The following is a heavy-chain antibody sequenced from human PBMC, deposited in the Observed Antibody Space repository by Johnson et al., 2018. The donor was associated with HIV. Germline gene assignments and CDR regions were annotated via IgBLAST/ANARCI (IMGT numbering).Heavy chain of an antibody. CDR2: IRSKAYGGTT. Sequence: VQLVESGGGLVQPGRSLRLSCPGSGFTFGDYAMSWVRQAPGKGLEWVGFIRSKAYGGTTEYAASVKGRFTISRDDSKSIAYVQMNSLKTEDTAVYFCARDHGDYDVKGDAFDIWGQGTMVTVSS. CDR1: GFTFGDYA. CDR3: ARDHGDYDVKGDAFDI. J-gene: IGHJ3*02. D-gene: IGHD4-23*01. V-gene: IGHV3-49*04.